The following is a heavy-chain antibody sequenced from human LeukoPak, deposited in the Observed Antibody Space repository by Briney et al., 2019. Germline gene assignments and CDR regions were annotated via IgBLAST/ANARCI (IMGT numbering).Heavy chain of an antibody. J-gene: IGHJ4*02. V-gene: IGHV3-48*03. CDR3: ARNVYDLRGQWLVPGFDY. D-gene: IGHD6-19*01. CDR2: IGTIISTT. CDR1: GFTFGSYE. Sequence: GGSLRLSCAASGFTFGSYEMNWVRQAPGEGLEWVSYIGTIISTTYYADSVKGRFTVSRDDAKSSLYLQMSSLRAEDTAVYYCARNVYDLRGQWLVPGFDYWGQGTLVTVSS.